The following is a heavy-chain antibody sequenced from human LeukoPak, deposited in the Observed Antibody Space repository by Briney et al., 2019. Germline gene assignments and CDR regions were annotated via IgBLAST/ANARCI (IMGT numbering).Heavy chain of an antibody. D-gene: IGHD2-8*01. CDR2: IKSDGSST. J-gene: IGHJ4*02. V-gene: IGHV3-74*01. CDR3: APIGVGY. Sequence: GGSLRLSCVASGITFGSNWHWVRQAPGKGLVWVSRIKSDGSSTSYADSAKGRFTISRDSAKNTLYLQMNSLRVEGTAVYYCAPIGVGYWGQGTLVTVSS. CDR1: GITFGSNW.